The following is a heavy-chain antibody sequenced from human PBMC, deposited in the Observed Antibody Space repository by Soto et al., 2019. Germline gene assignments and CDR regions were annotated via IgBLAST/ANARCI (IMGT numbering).Heavy chain of an antibody. J-gene: IGHJ4*02. CDR3: ARDSGSTGGLFVY. V-gene: IGHV3-21*01. Sequence: EVQLVESGGGLVKPGGSLRLSCAASGFTFSSYSMNWVRQAPGKGLEWVSSISSSSSYIYYADSVKGRLTISRDNAKNSLYLQMNSLRAEDTAVYYCARDSGSTGGLFVYWGQGTLVTVSS. D-gene: IGHD3-10*01. CDR2: ISSSSSYI. CDR1: GFTFSSYS.